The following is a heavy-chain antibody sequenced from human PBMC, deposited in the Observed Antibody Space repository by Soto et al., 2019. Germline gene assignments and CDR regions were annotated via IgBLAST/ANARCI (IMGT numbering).Heavy chain of an antibody. Sequence: GGSLRLSCVASGITFLSRAMSWFRHSPGEGLEWVSTITDTGGDTKYSDSVRGRFTMSRDNSKKTLYLQMNNLRVEDSALYYCARGSTDSYPGSRIFDFWGRGTLVTVSS. CDR2: ITDTGGDT. CDR3: ARGSTDSYPGSRIFDF. CDR1: GITFLSRA. D-gene: IGHD3-10*01. V-gene: IGHV3-23*01. J-gene: IGHJ4*02.